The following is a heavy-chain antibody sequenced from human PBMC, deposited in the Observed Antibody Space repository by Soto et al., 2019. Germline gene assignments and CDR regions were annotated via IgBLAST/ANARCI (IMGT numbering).Heavy chain of an antibody. V-gene: IGHV4-39*02. CDR3: ARDQVPWLGEPYYYGMDV. J-gene: IGHJ6*02. Sequence: SETLSLTCTVSGGSISSSSYYWGWIRQPPGKGLEWIGSIYYSGSTYYNPSLKSRVTISVDTSKNQFSLKLSSVTAADTAVYYAARDQVPWLGEPYYYGMDVWGQGTTVTVSS. CDR2: IYYSGST. CDR1: GGSISSSSYY. D-gene: IGHD3-10*01.